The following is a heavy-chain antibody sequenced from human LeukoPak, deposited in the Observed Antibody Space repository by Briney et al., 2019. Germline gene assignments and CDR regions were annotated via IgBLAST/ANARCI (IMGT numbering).Heavy chain of an antibody. J-gene: IGHJ4*02. CDR2: ISGSGGST. Sequence: GGSLRLTCAASGFTFSSYAMSWVRQAPGKGLEWVSSISGSGGSTYYADSVKGRFTISRDNAKSTLYLQMNSLRAEDTALYYCAKDTLLLLYWGQGTLVTVSS. V-gene: IGHV3-23*01. CDR3: AKDTLLLLY. CDR1: GFTFSSYA. D-gene: IGHD3-22*01.